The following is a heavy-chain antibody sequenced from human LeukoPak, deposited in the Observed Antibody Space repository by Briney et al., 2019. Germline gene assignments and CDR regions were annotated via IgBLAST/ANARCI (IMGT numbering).Heavy chain of an antibody. J-gene: IGHJ4*02. CDR2: IWHDGSHK. D-gene: IGHD3-10*01. V-gene: IGHV3-33*01. CDR1: GFTFSTYA. Sequence: PGGSLRLSCAASGFTFSTYAMHWVRQAPGKGLEWVTMIWHDGSHKYYTDSVRGRFTISRDNSKNTVYLQMNSLRAEDTAVYYCARETFGSGSYPDYWGQGTLVTVSS. CDR3: ARETFGSGSYPDY.